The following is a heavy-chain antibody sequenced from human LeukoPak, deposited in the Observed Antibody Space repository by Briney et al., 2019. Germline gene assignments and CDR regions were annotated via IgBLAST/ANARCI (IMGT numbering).Heavy chain of an antibody. CDR3: ARDPPRYYDSSGYYYLFDY. J-gene: IGHJ4*02. Sequence: ASVNVSCKASGYTFTSYYMHWVRQAPGQGLEWMGIINPSGGSTSYAQKFQGRVTMTRDTSTSTVYMELSSLRSEDTAVYYCARDPPRYYDSSGYYYLFDYWGQGTLVTVSS. CDR2: INPSGGST. D-gene: IGHD3-22*01. V-gene: IGHV1-46*01. CDR1: GYTFTSYY.